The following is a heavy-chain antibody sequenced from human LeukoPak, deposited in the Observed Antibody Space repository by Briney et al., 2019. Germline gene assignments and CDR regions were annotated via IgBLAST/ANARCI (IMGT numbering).Heavy chain of an antibody. V-gene: IGHV3-30*19. CDR2: ISYDGSNK. CDR1: GYTFSSYG. D-gene: IGHD3-3*01. J-gene: IGHJ6*03. CDR3: ARVGYDFWSGYYPDYYYYYYMDV. Sequence: GGSLRLSCAASGYTFSSYGMHWVRQAPGKGLEWVAVISYDGSNKYYADSVKGRFTISRDNSKNTLYLQMNSLRAEDTAVYYCARVGYDFWSGYYPDYYYYYYMDVWGKGTTVTVSS.